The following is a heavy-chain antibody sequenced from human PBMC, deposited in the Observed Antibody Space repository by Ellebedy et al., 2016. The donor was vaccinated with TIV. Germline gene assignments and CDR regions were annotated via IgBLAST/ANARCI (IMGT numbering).Heavy chain of an antibody. V-gene: IGHV3-30*18. CDR1: GFTFSNYD. CDR3: AKVLGEEY. J-gene: IGHJ4*02. Sequence: GESLKISCEASGFTFSNYDMHWVRQAPGKGLEWVALIAYDGSYKFYADSVKGRFTISRDNSKNTLYLQMNSLRAEDTAVYYCAKVLGEEYWGQGTLVSVSS. D-gene: IGHD3-16*01. CDR2: IAYDGSYK.